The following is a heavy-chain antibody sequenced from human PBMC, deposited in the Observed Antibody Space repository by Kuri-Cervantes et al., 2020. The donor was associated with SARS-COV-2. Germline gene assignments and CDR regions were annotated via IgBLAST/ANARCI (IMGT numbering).Heavy chain of an antibody. CDR3: ARGSYGSGSYWYYYYGMGV. CDR1: GGTFSSYA. J-gene: IGHJ6*02. D-gene: IGHD3-10*01. Sequence: SVKVSCKASGGTFSSYAISWVRQAPGQGLEWMGGIIPIFGTANYAQKFQGRVTITADESTSTAYMELSSLRSEDTAVCYCARGSYGSGSYWYYYYGMGVWGQGTTVTVSS. CDR2: IIPIFGTA. V-gene: IGHV1-69*13.